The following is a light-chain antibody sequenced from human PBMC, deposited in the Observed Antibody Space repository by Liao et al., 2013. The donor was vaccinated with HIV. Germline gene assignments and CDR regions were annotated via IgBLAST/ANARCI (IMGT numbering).Light chain of an antibody. CDR1: KLGDEY. CDR3: QAWDNSTVI. J-gene: IGLJ2*01. Sequence: SYELTQPPSVSVSPGQTASITCSGDKLGDEYASWYQQKPGQSPVLVIYQDTRRPSGIPERFSGSNSGNTATLTISGTQAMDEADYYCQAWDNSTVIFGGGTKLTVL. V-gene: IGLV3-1*01. CDR2: QDT.